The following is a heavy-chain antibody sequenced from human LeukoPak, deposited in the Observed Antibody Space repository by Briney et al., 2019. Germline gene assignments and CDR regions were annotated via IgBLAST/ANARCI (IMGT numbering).Heavy chain of an antibody. CDR3: ARGHYGMDV. J-gene: IGHJ6*02. V-gene: IGHV3-23*01. CDR2: ISDSDGST. Sequence: GGSVRLSCAASGFTFSSYAMNWVRQAPGKGLEWVSIISDSDGSTYYADSVKGRFTISRDNAKNSLYLQMNSLRAEDTAVYYCARGHYGMDVWGQGTTVTVSS. CDR1: GFTFSSYA.